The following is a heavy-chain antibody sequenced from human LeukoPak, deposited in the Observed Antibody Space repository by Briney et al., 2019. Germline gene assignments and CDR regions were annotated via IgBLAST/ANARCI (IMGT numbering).Heavy chain of an antibody. CDR2: GST. Sequence: GSTNYNPSLKSRVTISVDTSKNQFSLKLSSVTAADTAVYYCARGRGRGSAHIVVVPAATRRGEFDYWGQGTLVTVSS. D-gene: IGHD2-2*01. J-gene: IGHJ4*02. CDR3: ARGRGRGSAHIVVVPAATRRGEFDY. V-gene: IGHV4-34*01.